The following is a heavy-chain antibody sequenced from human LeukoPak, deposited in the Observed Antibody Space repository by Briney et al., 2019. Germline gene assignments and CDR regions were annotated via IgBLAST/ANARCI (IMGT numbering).Heavy chain of an antibody. D-gene: IGHD5-12*01. V-gene: IGHV3-7*01. CDR3: ARWWLLGKAFDY. CDR2: IKQDGSEK. CDR1: GFTFSSYW. Sequence: GGSLRLSCAASGFTFSSYWMNWVRQAPGKGLEWVANIKQDGSEKYYVDSMKGRFTISRDNTKNSLYLQMNSLRAEDTAVYYCARWWLLGKAFDYWGQGTLVTVSS. J-gene: IGHJ4*02.